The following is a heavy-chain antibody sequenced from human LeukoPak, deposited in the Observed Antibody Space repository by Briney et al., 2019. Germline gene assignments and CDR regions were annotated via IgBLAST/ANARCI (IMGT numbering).Heavy chain of an antibody. Sequence: SETLSLTCSVSGGSIDNSHYYWGWIRQPPGEGLEWIASIHYSGSTHYNPSLKSRVTISVDTSKNQFSLKLSSVTAADTAVYYCVRLASGLIDYWGQGTLVTVSS. J-gene: IGHJ4*02. CDR1: GGSIDNSHYY. D-gene: IGHD6-19*01. V-gene: IGHV4-39*01. CDR2: IHYSGST. CDR3: VRLASGLIDY.